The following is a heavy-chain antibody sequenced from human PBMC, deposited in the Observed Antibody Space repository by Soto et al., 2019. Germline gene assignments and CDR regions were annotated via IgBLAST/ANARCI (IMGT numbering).Heavy chain of an antibody. J-gene: IGHJ2*01. Sequence: EVELVESGGGLVQPGGSLRLSCTASGFFFSDHYMEWVRQAPGKGLEWVGGSRDKDNGYTTEYAASVRDRFTISRDDSKNSLFLQLNSLRIEKTAVYYCARDHYDKSGSSAWYFDPWGRGTLVTVSS. D-gene: IGHD3-16*01. CDR3: ARDHYDKSGSSAWYFDP. V-gene: IGHV3-72*01. CDR1: GFFFSDHY. CDR2: SRDKDNGYTT.